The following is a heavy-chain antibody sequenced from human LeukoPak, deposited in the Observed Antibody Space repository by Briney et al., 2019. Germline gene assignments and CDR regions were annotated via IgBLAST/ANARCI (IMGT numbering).Heavy chain of an antibody. D-gene: IGHD6-13*01. CDR2: ISGSGGST. CDR1: GFIFSPYA. Sequence: GGSLRLSCATSGFIFSPYALSWVRQAPGKGLEWASSISGSGGSTYHADSVKGRFTISRDSSKNTLYLQMNSLRAEDTAIYYCARVIRAAPGKGYFDYWGQGTLVTVSS. V-gene: IGHV3-23*01. CDR3: ARVIRAAPGKGYFDY. J-gene: IGHJ4*02.